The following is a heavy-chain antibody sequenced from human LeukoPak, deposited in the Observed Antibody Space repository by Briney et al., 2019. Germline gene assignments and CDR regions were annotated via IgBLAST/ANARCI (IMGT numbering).Heavy chain of an antibody. CDR2: INSDGSST. V-gene: IGHV3-74*01. D-gene: IGHD5-18*01. J-gene: IGHJ3*02. Sequence: PGGSLRLSCAASGFTFSSYWMHWVRQAPGKGLVWVSRINSDGSSTRYADSVKGRFTISRDNAKNTLYPQKNSLRAEDTAVYYCARGGGVDTAMARDDAFDIWGQGTMVTVSS. CDR1: GFTFSSYW. CDR3: ARGGGVDTAMARDDAFDI.